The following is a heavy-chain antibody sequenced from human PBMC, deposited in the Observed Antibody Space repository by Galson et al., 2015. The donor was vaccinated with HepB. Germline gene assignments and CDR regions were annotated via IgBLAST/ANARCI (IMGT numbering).Heavy chain of an antibody. CDR3: ATRYCSSTSCYLAY. CDR1: GGTFSSYA. Sequence: SVKVSCKASGGTFSSYAISWVRQAPGQGLEWMGGIIPIFGTANYAQEFQGRVTITADKSTSTAYMELSSLRSEDTAVYYCATRYCSSTSCYLAYWGQGTLVTVSS. CDR2: IIPIFGTA. J-gene: IGHJ4*02. V-gene: IGHV1-69*06. D-gene: IGHD2-2*01.